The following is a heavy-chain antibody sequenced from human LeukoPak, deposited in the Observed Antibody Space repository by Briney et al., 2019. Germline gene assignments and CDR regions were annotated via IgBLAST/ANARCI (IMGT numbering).Heavy chain of an antibody. V-gene: IGHV3-21*01. D-gene: IGHD3-9*01. CDR2: INSSSSYI. Sequence: PGGSLRLSCAASGFTFSSYSMNWVRQAPGKGLEWVSSINSSSSYIYYADSVKGRFTISRDNAKNSLYLQMNSLRAEDTAVYYCARVPLLRYFDWLPYYMDVWGKGTTVTVSS. J-gene: IGHJ6*03. CDR1: GFTFSSYS. CDR3: ARVPLLRYFDWLPYYMDV.